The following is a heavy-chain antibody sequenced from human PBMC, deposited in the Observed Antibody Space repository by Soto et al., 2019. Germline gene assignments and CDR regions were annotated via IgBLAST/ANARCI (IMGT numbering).Heavy chain of an antibody. CDR2: IYWDGDR. CDR1: GFSLSTEGVS. CDR3: AHSTLSAVGTYDY. Sequence: QITLEESGPTLVKPTQTLMLTCTFSGFSLSTEGVSVGWIRQPPGKALEWLAIIYWDGDRRYSPSVKNRLIISNVASKDQLVFTMTNMDPDDTATYYCAHSTLSAVGTYDYWGQGILVTVSA. V-gene: IGHV2-5*02. D-gene: IGHD6-13*01. J-gene: IGHJ4*02.